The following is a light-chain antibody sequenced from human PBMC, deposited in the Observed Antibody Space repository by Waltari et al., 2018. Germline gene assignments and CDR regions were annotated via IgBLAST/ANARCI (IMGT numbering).Light chain of an antibody. CDR3: AAWDDSLSAWV. Sequence: QSVLTQPPSASGTPGQRVTISCSGSSSNLGQNYVYWYQQLPGPAPKLLLYRNNQRPSGVPDRFSGSKSGTSASLAISGLWSEDEADYYCAAWDDSLSAWVFGGGTKLTVL. J-gene: IGLJ3*02. V-gene: IGLV1-47*03. CDR1: SSNLGQNY. CDR2: RNN.